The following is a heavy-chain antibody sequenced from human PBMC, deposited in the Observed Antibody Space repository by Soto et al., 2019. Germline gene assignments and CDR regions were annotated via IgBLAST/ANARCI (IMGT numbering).Heavy chain of an antibody. CDR3: AREGSYGYEGKWFDP. CDR1: GGSISSYY. Sequence: ASETLSLTCTVSGGSISSYYWSWIRQPPGKGLEWIGYIYYSGSTNYNPSLKSRVTISVDTSKNQFSLKLSSVTAADTAVYYCAREGSYGYEGKWFDPWGQGTLVTVSS. J-gene: IGHJ5*02. V-gene: IGHV4-59*01. CDR2: IYYSGST. D-gene: IGHD5-18*01.